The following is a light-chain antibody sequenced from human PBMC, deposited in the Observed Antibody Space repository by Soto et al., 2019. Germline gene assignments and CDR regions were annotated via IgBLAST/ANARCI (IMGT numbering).Light chain of an antibody. Sequence: QSALTQHRSVSGPPGQSVTISCTGTSSDVGGYNYVSWYQQHPGKAPKLMIYDVSKRPSGVPDRFSGSKSGNTASLTISGLQAEDEADYYCCSYAGSYTSFFGTGTKVTVL. CDR2: DVS. J-gene: IGLJ1*01. CDR3: CSYAGSYTSF. V-gene: IGLV2-11*01. CDR1: SSDVGGYNY.